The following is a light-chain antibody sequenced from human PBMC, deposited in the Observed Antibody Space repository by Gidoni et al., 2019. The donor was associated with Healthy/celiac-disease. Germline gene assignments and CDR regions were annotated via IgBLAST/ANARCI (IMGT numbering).Light chain of an antibody. J-gene: IGKJ1*01. V-gene: IGKV4-1*01. CDR2: WAS. CDR3: QQYYSTLWT. Sequence: DIVLTQSPHSLPVSLGERATINCNSSQSVLYSSNNTNYLAWYQQKPGQPPKLLIYWASTRESGVPDRFSGSGSGTDFTLTISSLQAEDVAVYYCQQYYSTLWTFXQXTKVEIK. CDR1: QSVLYSSNNTNY.